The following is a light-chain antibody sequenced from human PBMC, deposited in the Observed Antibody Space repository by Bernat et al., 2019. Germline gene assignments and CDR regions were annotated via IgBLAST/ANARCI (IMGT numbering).Light chain of an antibody. CDR3: SSYTSNSTLV. CDR1: SSDVGGYNY. V-gene: IGLV2-14*03. CDR2: DVR. Sequence: QSALTQPASVSGSPGQSITISCTGTSSDVGGYNYVSWYQQHPGRAPKLMIYDVRDRPSGISNRFSGSKSGNTASLTISGLLAEDEADYYCSSYTSNSTLVFGGGTRLTVL. J-gene: IGLJ3*02.